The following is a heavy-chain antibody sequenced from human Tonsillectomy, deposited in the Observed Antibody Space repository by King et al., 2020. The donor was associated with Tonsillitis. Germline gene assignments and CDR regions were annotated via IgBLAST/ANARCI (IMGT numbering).Heavy chain of an antibody. CDR2: ISSLPYSGTA. V-gene: IGHV3-49*03. J-gene: IGHJ3*01. CDR1: GFAFDDYA. D-gene: IGHD1-7*01. CDR3: TRGPVLNDDCENYDAFDV. Sequence: VQLVESGGELVQPGRSLTLSCTTSGFAFDDYAMTWIRQAPGKGLEWVGFISSLPYSGTASYAASVEGRFSIVRDDPNSIVYLQMNDLKTDDTGAYFCTRGPVLNDDCENYDAFDVWGQGTLVTVSS.